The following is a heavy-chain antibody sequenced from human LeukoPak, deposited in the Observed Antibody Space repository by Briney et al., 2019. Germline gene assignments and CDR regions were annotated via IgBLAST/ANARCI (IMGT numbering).Heavy chain of an antibody. CDR1: GGTFSSFG. V-gene: IGHV1-69*13. Sequence: SVKVSCKASGGTFSSFGISWVRQAPGQGLEWMGGIIPIFGTANYAQKFQGRLKITADESTSTVYMELSSLRSDDTAVFYCSRDGWDGNSGSYRDYWGQGTLVTVSS. CDR3: SRDGWDGNSGSYRDY. CDR2: IIPIFGTA. D-gene: IGHD5-24*01. J-gene: IGHJ4*02.